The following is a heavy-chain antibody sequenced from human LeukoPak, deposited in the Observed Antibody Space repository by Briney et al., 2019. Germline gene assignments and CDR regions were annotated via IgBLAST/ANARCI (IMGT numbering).Heavy chain of an antibody. CDR2: IYYSGST. J-gene: IGHJ4*02. D-gene: IGHD3-16*01. CDR3: ARGLWPVDY. V-gene: IGHV4-59*08. Sequence: SETLSLTCTVSGGSISSYYWSWIRQPPGKGLEWIGYIYYSGSTNYNPSLKSRVTISVDTSRNQFSLKLSSVTAADTAVYYCARGLWPVDYWGQGTLVTVSS. CDR1: GGSISSYY.